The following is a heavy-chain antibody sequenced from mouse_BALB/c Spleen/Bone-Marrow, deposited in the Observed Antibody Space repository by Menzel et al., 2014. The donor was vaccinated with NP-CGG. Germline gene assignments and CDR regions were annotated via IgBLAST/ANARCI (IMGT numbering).Heavy chain of an antibody. J-gene: IGHJ4*01. CDR1: GFSLTSYG. CDR2: IWAGGST. V-gene: IGHV2-9*02. Sequence: VHLVESGPGLVAPSQSLSITCTVSGFSLTSYGVHWVRQPPGKVLEWLGVIWAGGSTNYNSALMSRLSVSKDNSKSQVFLKMNSLQTDDTAMYYCARGSYYEGAMDYWGQGTSVTVSS. CDR3: ARGSYYEGAMDY. D-gene: IGHD1-1*01.